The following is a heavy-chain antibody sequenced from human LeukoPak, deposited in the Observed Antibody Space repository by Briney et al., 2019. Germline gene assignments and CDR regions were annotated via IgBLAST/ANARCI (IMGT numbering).Heavy chain of an antibody. Sequence: PGESLKISCKGSDYRFTSYWIGWVRQMPGKGLEWMGVIYPGDSDTRYSPSFQGQVTNSADKSISTAYLQWSSLKASDTAMYYCARRYYYDSSGYYYDYWGQGTLVTVSS. V-gene: IGHV5-51*01. CDR3: ARRYYYDSSGYYYDY. CDR2: IYPGDSDT. D-gene: IGHD3-22*01. CDR1: DYRFTSYW. J-gene: IGHJ4*02.